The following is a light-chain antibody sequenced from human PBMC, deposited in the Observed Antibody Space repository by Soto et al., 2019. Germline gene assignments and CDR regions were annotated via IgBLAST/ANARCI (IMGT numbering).Light chain of an antibody. CDR1: QSVSSN. CDR3: QQYHDWPPLT. Sequence: EIVMTQSPATLSVSPGERATLSCRASQSVSSNLAWYQQKPGQAPRLLIYGASTRATGIPARFSGSGSGTEFTLTISSLQSEDFAVYYCQQYHDWPPLTFGGGTNVEL. CDR2: GAS. J-gene: IGKJ4*02. V-gene: IGKV3-15*01.